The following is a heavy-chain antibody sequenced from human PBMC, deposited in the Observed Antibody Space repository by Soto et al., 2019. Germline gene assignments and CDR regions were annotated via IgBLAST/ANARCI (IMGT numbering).Heavy chain of an antibody. CDR2: ISGSGGST. Sequence: HPGGSLRLSCAASGFTFSSYAMSWVRQAPGKGLEWVSAISGSGGSTHYADSVKGRFTISRDNSKNTLYLQMNSLRAEDTAVYYCAKFTERPFFYRDDYGDSDWGQGTLVTVSS. CDR3: AKFTERPFFYRDDYGDSD. D-gene: IGHD4-17*01. V-gene: IGHV3-23*01. CDR1: GFTFSSYA. J-gene: IGHJ4*02.